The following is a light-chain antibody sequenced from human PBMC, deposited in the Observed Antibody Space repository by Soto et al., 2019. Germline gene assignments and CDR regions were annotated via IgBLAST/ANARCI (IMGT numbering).Light chain of an antibody. Sequence: DIQMTQSPSTLSAFVGDRVSITCRASQSIKSWLAWYQQKPGKAPNLLIYKASSLASGVPSRFSGSTSGTEFTLTISSLQPDDLATYYCQQYNTYSALSFGGGTKVEIK. V-gene: IGKV1-5*03. CDR1: QSIKSW. CDR3: QQYNTYSALS. CDR2: KAS. J-gene: IGKJ4*01.